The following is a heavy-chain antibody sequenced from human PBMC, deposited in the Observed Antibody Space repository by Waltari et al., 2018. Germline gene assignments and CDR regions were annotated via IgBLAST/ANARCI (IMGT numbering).Heavy chain of an antibody. D-gene: IGHD6-19*01. CDR3: ARGVTVAGPGNLDN. J-gene: IGHJ4*02. CDR2: LYYSGSSGST. CDR1: GGSISSYY. Sequence: QVQLQESGPGLVKPSETLSLTCTVSGGSISSYYWSWIRQPPGKGLEWIGYLYYSGSSGSTYYSPSLRNRVTISVETSKNQVSLRLGSVTAADTAVYYCARGVTVAGPGNLDNWGQGTLVTVSS. V-gene: IGHV4-59*01.